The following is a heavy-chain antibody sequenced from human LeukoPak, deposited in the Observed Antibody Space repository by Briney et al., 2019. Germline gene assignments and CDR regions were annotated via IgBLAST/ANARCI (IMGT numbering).Heavy chain of an antibody. CDR1: GASSSDYY. CDR3: ARGSGSYHSRLDS. V-gene: IGHV4-59*08. Sequence: SGTLSLTCTVSGASSSDYYWSWIRQPPGKGLECIAYVYDSGSTNYNFSLKSRVTISVDTSKKQFSLKLSSVTAADTAVYYCARGSGSYHSRLDSWGQGTLVTVSS. CDR2: VYDSGST. D-gene: IGHD1-26*01. J-gene: IGHJ4*02.